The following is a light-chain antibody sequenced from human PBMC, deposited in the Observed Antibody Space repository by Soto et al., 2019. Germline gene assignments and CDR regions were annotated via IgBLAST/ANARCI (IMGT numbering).Light chain of an antibody. V-gene: IGLV1-40*01. CDR2: GNI. CDR1: SSNIGAGYD. Sequence: QSLLTHPPSVSGAPGQRVTISCTGSSSNIGAGYDVHWYQQRPGTAPKLLIFGNINRPSGVPDRFSGSKSGTSASLAITGLQAEDEGDYYCQSYDSTLSARYVFGTGTKSPS. CDR3: QSYDSTLSARYV. J-gene: IGLJ1*01.